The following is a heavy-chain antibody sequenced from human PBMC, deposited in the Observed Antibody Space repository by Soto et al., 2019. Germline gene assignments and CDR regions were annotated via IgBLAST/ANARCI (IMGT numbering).Heavy chain of an antibody. J-gene: IGHJ1*01. CDR3: ARGDPYYDFWSGSRY. V-gene: IGHV1-69*01. CDR2: IIPIFGTA. CDR1: GGTFSSYA. Sequence: QVQLVQSGAEVKKPGSSVKVSCKASGGTFSSYAISWVRQAPGQGLEWMGGIIPIFGTANYAQKFQGRVTITAEESTSTAYMGLSSLRSEDTAVYYCARGDPYYDFWSGSRYCGPDTLVTVAS. D-gene: IGHD3-3*01.